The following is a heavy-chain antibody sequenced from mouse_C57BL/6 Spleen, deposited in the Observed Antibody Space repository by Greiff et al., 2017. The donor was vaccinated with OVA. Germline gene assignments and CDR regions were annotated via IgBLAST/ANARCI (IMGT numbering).Heavy chain of an antibody. V-gene: IGHV5-6*02. J-gene: IGHJ2*01. D-gene: IGHD4-1*01. CDR3: ARQMGPLYFDY. CDR2: ISSGGSYT. Sequence: EVKLVESGGDLVKPGGSLKLSCAASGFTFSSYGMSWVRQTPDKRLEWVATISSGGSYTYYPDSVKGRFTISRDNAKNTLYLQMSSLKSEDTAMYYCARQMGPLYFDYWGQGTTLTVSS. CDR1: GFTFSSYG.